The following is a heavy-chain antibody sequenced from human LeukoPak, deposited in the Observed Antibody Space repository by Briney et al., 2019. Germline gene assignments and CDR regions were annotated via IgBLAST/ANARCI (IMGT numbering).Heavy chain of an antibody. V-gene: IGHV4-59*01. CDR2: IYYSGST. CDR1: GGSISSYY. J-gene: IGHJ4*02. CDR3: ARGAIFDY. Sequence: PSATLSLTCTVSGGSISSYYWSWIRQPPGKGLEWIGYIYYSGSTNHNPSLKSRVTISVDTSKNQFSLKLSSVTAADTAVYYCARGAIFDYWGQGTLVTVSS.